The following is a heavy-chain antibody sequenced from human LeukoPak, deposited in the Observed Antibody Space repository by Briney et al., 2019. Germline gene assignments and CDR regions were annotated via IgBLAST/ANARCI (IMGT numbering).Heavy chain of an antibody. Sequence: SETLSLTCTVSGGSISSYYWSWIRQPPGKGLEWIGYIYYSGSTNYNPSLKSQVTISVDTSKNQFSLKLSSVTAADTAVYYCARSITMVRGAPLGYYYYYMDVWGKGTTVTVSS. CDR2: IYYSGST. J-gene: IGHJ6*03. V-gene: IGHV4-59*01. D-gene: IGHD3-10*01. CDR3: ARSITMVRGAPLGYYYYYMDV. CDR1: GGSISSYY.